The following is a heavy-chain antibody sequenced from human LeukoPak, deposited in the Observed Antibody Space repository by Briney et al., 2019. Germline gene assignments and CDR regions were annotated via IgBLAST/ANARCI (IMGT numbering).Heavy chain of an antibody. V-gene: IGHV4-59*01. CDR2: IYYSGST. Sequence: PSETLSLTCTVSGGSISSYYWSWIRQPPGKGLEWIGYIYYSGSTNYNPSLKSRVTIAVDTSKNQFSLKLSSATAADTAVYYCARGAYSSSWYGYWFDPWGQGTLVTVSS. J-gene: IGHJ5*02. CDR3: ARGAYSSSWYGYWFDP. CDR1: GGSISSYY. D-gene: IGHD6-13*01.